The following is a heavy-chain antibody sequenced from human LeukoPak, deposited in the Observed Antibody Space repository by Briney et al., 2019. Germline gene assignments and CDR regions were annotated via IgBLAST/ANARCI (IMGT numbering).Heavy chain of an antibody. CDR2: INHSGST. V-gene: IGHV4-34*01. Sequence: SSETLSLTCAVYGGSFSGYYWSWIRQPPGKGLEWIGEINHSGSTNYNPSLKSRVTISVDTSKNQFSLKLSPVTAADTAVYYCARNDHYDPDAFDIWGQGTMVTVSS. CDR1: GGSFSGYY. CDR3: ARNDHYDPDAFDI. D-gene: IGHD3-22*01. J-gene: IGHJ3*02.